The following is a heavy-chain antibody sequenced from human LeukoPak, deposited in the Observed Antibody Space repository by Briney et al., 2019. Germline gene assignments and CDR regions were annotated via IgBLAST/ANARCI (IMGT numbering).Heavy chain of an antibody. J-gene: IGHJ5*02. V-gene: IGHV3-30*02. D-gene: IGHD6-13*01. Sequence: GGSLRLSCAASGFTFSTYGLHWVRRAPGKGLEWVAFIRFDGSNEYYADSVKGRFTISRDTSKNTLYLQMDSLRPEDTALYYCARDLHSKQQLSWIDPWGQGTLVTVSS. CDR1: GFTFSTYG. CDR3: ARDLHSKQQLSWIDP. CDR2: IRFDGSNE.